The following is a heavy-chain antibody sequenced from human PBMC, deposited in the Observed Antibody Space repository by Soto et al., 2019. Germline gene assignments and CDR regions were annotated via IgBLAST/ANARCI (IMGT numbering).Heavy chain of an antibody. Sequence: VASVKVSCKASGGTFSSYAISWVRQAPGQGLEWMGGIIPIFGTANYAQKFQGRVTITADESTSTAYMELSSLRSEDTAVYYCARDSDTYYYDSSGYYFDAFDIWGQGTMVTVSS. CDR1: GGTFSSYA. V-gene: IGHV1-69*13. J-gene: IGHJ3*02. CDR3: ARDSDTYYYDSSGYYFDAFDI. CDR2: IIPIFGTA. D-gene: IGHD3-22*01.